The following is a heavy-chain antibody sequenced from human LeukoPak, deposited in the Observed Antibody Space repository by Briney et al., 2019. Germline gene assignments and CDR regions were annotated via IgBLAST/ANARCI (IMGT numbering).Heavy chain of an antibody. CDR1: GFTVGNNY. Sequence: PGGSLRLSCAASGFTVGNNYMNWVRQAPGKGLEWVSLLCSHGETSYSDSVKGRFTIFKDNSKNTLYLQMNGLRVEDTAVYYCARDPPAVSINTYAWGQGTLVTVSS. CDR2: LCSHGET. J-gene: IGHJ4*02. D-gene: IGHD2-8*01. CDR3: ARDPPAVSINTYA. V-gene: IGHV3-66*01.